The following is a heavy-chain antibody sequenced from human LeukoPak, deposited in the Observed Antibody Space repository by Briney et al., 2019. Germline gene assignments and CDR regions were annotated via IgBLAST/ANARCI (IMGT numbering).Heavy chain of an antibody. J-gene: IGHJ4*02. CDR3: ARDRDYYGSGSTLYYFDY. V-gene: IGHV3-21*01. CDR1: GFTFSSYS. CDR2: ISSSSSYI. Sequence: AGGSLRLSCAASGFTFSSYSMNWVRQAPGKGLEWVSSISSSSSYIHYADSVKGRFTISRDNAKNSLYLQMNSLRAEDTAVYYCARDRDYYGSGSTLYYFDYWGQGTLVTVSS. D-gene: IGHD3-10*01.